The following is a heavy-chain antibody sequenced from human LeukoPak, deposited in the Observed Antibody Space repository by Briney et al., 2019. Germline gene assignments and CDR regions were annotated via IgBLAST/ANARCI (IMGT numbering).Heavy chain of an antibody. CDR2: FYTSGNT. D-gene: IGHD5-24*01. CDR1: GTSITPYS. CDR3: ARHRAEMATITDGTFDM. J-gene: IGHJ3*02. Sequence: PSETLSLTCSVSGTSITPYSWSWIRQPPGRGLEWIGYFYTSGNTHQNPSLKSRVTMSIDASKNQSSLRLSSMTAADTAVYYCARHRAEMATITDGTFDMWGQGTMVTVSS. V-gene: IGHV4-4*09.